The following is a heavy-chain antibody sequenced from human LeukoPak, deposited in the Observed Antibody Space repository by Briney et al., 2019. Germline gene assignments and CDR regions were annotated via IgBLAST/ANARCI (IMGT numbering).Heavy chain of an antibody. Sequence: TGGSLRLSCAASGFTFSNYNMNWVRQTPGKGLEWVSSITRGSIYTFYADSVKGRFTISRDNAKNSLYLQMNSLRPEDTALYYCAKGGIHRGYYFYYMDVWGKGTTVTISS. CDR1: GFTFSNYN. J-gene: IGHJ6*03. D-gene: IGHD2/OR15-2a*01. V-gene: IGHV3-21*04. CDR2: ITRGSIYT. CDR3: AKGGIHRGYYFYYMDV.